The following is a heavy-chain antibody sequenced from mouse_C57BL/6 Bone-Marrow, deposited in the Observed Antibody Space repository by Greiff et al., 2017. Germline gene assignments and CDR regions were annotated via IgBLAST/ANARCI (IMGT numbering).Heavy chain of an antibody. D-gene: IGHD2-1*01. CDR2: IYPGSGST. Sequence: QVQLQQPGAELVKPGASVTMSCKASGYNFTSYWITWVKQRPGPGLEWIGDIYPGSGSTNYNEKFKSTATLTVDTSSSTAYMQLSSLTSEESAVYYCARWGNPWFAYWGQGTLVTVSA. CDR3: ARWGNPWFAY. J-gene: IGHJ3*01. V-gene: IGHV1-55*01. CDR1: GYNFTSYW.